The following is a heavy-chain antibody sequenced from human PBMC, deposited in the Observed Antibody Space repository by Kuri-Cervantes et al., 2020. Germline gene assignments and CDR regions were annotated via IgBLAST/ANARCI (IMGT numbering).Heavy chain of an antibody. V-gene: IGHV3-30-3*01. CDR3: ARGGGVVVPAAIRY. D-gene: IGHD2-2*01. Sequence: GGSLRLSCAASGFTFSSYAMHWVRQAPGKGLEWVAVISYDGSNKYYADSAKGRFTISRDNSKNTLYLQMNSLRAEDTAVYYCARGGGVVVPAAIRYWGQGTLVTVSS. CDR2: ISYDGSNK. J-gene: IGHJ4*02. CDR1: GFTFSSYA.